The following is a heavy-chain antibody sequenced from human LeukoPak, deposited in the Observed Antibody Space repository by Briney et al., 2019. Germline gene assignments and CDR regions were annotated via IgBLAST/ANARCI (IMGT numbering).Heavy chain of an antibody. CDR3: GRIKTIFSFDI. CDR2: IYPGDSDT. D-gene: IGHD3-3*01. V-gene: IGHV5-51*01. CDR1: GYSFTSYW. J-gene: IGHJ3*02. Sequence: GESLKISCKGSGYSFTSYWIGWVRQMPGKGLEWMGIIYPGDSDTRYSPSFEGHVTISADKSISTAYLQWSSLRASDTAIYFCGRIKTIFSFDIWGQGTMVTVSS.